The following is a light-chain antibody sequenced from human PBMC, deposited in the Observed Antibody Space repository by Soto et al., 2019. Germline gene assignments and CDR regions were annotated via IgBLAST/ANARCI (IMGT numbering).Light chain of an antibody. Sequence: QSALTQPASVSGSPGQSITISCTGTSSDVGGYNSVSWYQQHPGKAPKLMIYEVSNRPSGVSNRFSGSKSGSTASLTISGLQAEDEADYYCGSYTSSSTPCVFGTGTKLTVL. CDR1: SSDVGGYNS. J-gene: IGLJ1*01. CDR3: GSYTSSSTPCV. CDR2: EVS. V-gene: IGLV2-14*01.